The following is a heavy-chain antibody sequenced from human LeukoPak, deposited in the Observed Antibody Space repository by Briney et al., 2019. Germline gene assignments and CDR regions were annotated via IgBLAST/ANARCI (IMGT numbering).Heavy chain of an antibody. J-gene: IGHJ4*02. CDR3: ATGGNSGVYFDY. Sequence: GGSLRLSCAASGFTVSRNYMSWVRQAPGKGLEWVSVIYSGGTTYYADSVKGRFTISRDDSKNTLYLQMNSLRAEDTAVYYCATGGNSGVYFDYWGQGTLVTVSS. CDR1: GFTVSRNY. D-gene: IGHD4-23*01. V-gene: IGHV3-66*01. CDR2: IYSGGTT.